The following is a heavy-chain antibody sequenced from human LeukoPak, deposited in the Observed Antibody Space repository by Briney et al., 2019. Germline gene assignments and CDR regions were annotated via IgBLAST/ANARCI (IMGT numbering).Heavy chain of an antibody. Sequence: GGSLRLSCAASGFTFSSYWMHWVRQAPGKGLVWVSRINSDGSSTSYEDSVKGRFTISRDNAKNTLYLQMNSLRAEDTAVYYCAREDDSSGYYAAYYYGMDVWGQGTTVTVSS. D-gene: IGHD3-22*01. CDR1: GFTFSSYW. J-gene: IGHJ6*02. CDR2: INSDGSST. CDR3: AREDDSSGYYAAYYYGMDV. V-gene: IGHV3-74*01.